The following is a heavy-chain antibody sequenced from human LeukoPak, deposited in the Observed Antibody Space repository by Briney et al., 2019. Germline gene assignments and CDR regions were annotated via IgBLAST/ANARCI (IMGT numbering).Heavy chain of an antibody. J-gene: IGHJ4*02. V-gene: IGHV4-34*01. Sequence: PSETLSLTCAVYGGSFSGYYWSWIRQPPGKGLEWIGEINHSGSTNYNPSLKSRVTISVDTSKNQFSLKLSSVTAADTAVYYCARGSHDSSGYYLDYWGQGNLVTVSS. CDR2: INHSGST. CDR3: ARGSHDSSGYYLDY. D-gene: IGHD3-22*01. CDR1: GGSFSGYY.